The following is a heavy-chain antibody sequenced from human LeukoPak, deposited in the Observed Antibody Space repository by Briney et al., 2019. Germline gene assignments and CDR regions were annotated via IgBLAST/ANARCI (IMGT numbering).Heavy chain of an antibody. CDR1: GFTFTSYA. D-gene: IGHD3-22*01. CDR3: AKGPHYYDSSGPLDY. Sequence: GGSLRLSCAASGFTFTSYAMSWVRQAPGKGLEWVSAISGSGGSTYYADSVKGRFTISRDNSKNTLYLQMNSLRAEDTAVYYCAKGPHYYDSSGPLDYWGQGTLVTVSS. J-gene: IGHJ4*02. V-gene: IGHV3-23*01. CDR2: ISGSGGST.